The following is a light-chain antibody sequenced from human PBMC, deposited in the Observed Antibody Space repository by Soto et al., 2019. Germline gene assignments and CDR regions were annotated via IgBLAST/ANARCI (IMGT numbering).Light chain of an antibody. J-gene: IGKJ1*01. CDR2: GAS. CDR3: QHTFNSPPWT. V-gene: IGKV1-5*01. Sequence: VGDRVTITCRASQSISNWLAWYQQKPGKAPRVLISGASNLQSGVPSRFSGSGSGTDFTLTISSLQSEDFASYFCQHTFNSPPWTFGQGTKVDIK. CDR1: QSISNW.